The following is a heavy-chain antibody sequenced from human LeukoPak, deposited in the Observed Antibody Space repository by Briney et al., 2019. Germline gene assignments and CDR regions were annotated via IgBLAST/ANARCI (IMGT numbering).Heavy chain of an antibody. J-gene: IGHJ4*02. V-gene: IGHV3-30*18. CDR2: ISYDGSNE. Sequence: GGSLRLSCAASGFTFSSYGMHWVRQAPGKGLEWVAVISYDGSNEYYADSVKGRFTISRDNSKNTLYLQMNSLRAEDTAVYYCAKDQGYSYGFGFDYWGQGTLVTVSS. CDR3: AKDQGYSYGFGFDY. CDR1: GFTFSSYG. D-gene: IGHD5-18*01.